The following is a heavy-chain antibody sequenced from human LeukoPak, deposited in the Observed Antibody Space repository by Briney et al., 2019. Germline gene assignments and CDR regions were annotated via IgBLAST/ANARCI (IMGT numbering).Heavy chain of an antibody. J-gene: IGHJ5*02. CDR3: ARATVTRWFDP. CDR1: GFTFSSYW. D-gene: IGHD4-17*01. Sequence: GGSLRLSCAASGFTFSSYWMSWVRQAPGKGLEWVANIKQDGSEKYYVDSVKGRFTISRDNAKNSLYLQMNSLRAEDTAVHYCARATVTRWFDPWGQGTLVTVSS. V-gene: IGHV3-7*05. CDR2: IKQDGSEK.